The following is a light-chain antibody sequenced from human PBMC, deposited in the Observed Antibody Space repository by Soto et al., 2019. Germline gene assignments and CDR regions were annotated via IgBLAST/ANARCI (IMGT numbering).Light chain of an antibody. CDR3: QQAKSVAST. V-gene: IGKV1D-12*01. J-gene: IGKJ5*01. CDR2: GAS. Sequence: DIQMTQSPSSVSASVGDRVTITCRASHGISTWFAWYQQKPGKAPKLLIYGASNLQDGVPSRFSGSGSGTDVARAISSRQPEDGATYYCQQAKSVASTVGQGARLEIK. CDR1: HGISTW.